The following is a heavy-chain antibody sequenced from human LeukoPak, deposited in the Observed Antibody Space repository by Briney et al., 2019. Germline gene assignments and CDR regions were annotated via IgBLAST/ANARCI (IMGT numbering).Heavy chain of an antibody. J-gene: IGHJ4*02. Sequence: ASVKVSCKASGYTFTSNYMHWVRQAPGQGLEWMGLIHPSGGNTNYAQKFQGRVAMTRDTSTSTVYMELSSLRSEDTAIYYCARDCSSTRCQGPVFDNWGQGTLVTVSS. CDR3: ARDCSSTRCQGPVFDN. CDR2: IHPSGGNT. CDR1: GYTFTSNY. V-gene: IGHV1-46*01. D-gene: IGHD2-2*01.